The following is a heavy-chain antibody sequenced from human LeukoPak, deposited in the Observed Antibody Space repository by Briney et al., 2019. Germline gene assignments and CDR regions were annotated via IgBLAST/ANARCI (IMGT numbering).Heavy chain of an antibody. CDR1: GFTFSSYA. J-gene: IGHJ4*02. V-gene: IGHV3-30-3*01. Sequence: GRSLRLSCAASGFTFSSYAMHWVRQAPGKGLEWVAVISYDGSNKYYADSVKGRFTISRDNSKNTLYLQMNSLRAEDTAVYYCARGRSSSRREVFDYWGQGTLVTVSS. CDR2: ISYDGSNK. D-gene: IGHD6-13*01. CDR3: ARGRSSSRREVFDY.